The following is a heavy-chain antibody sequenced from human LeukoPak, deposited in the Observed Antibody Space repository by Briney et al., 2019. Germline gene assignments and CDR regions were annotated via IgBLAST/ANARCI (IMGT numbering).Heavy chain of an antibody. V-gene: IGHV4-61*02. CDR3: ATSQWLALFDY. Sequence: PSETLSLTCTVSGGSISSGSYYWSWVRQPAGKGLEWIGRIYTSGSTYYNPSLKSRVTISVDTSKNQFSLKLSSVTAADTAVYYCATSQWLALFDYWGQGTLVTVSS. D-gene: IGHD6-19*01. CDR2: IYTSGST. J-gene: IGHJ4*02. CDR1: GGSISSGSYY.